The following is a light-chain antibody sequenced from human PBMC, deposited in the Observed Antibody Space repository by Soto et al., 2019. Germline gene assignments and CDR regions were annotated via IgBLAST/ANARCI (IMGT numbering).Light chain of an antibody. CDR1: SSDVGGYNY. Sequence: QSALTQPASVSGSPGQSITISCTGTSSDVGGYNYVSWYQQYPGKAPKLMIYDVSNRPSGVSNRFSGSKSGNTASLTISGLQAEDEPDYYCSSYTSSSTPLFGGGTQLTVL. CDR3: SSYTSSSTPL. CDR2: DVS. J-gene: IGLJ2*01. V-gene: IGLV2-14*01.